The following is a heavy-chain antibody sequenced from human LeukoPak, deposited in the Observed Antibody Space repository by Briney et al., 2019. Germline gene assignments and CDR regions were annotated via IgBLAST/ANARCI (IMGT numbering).Heavy chain of an antibody. V-gene: IGHV4-34*01. CDR2: INHSGST. Sequence: SETLSLPCAVYGGSFGGYYWSWIRQPPGKGLEWIGEINHSGSTNYNPSLKSRVTISVDTSKNQFSLKLSSVIAADTAVYYCAKDSAKKYDDYWGQGTLVTVSS. CDR1: GGSFGGYY. J-gene: IGHJ4*02. D-gene: IGHD2/OR15-2a*01. CDR3: AKDSAKKYDDY.